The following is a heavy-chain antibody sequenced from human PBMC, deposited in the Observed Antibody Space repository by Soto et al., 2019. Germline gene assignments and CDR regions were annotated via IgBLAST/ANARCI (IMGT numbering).Heavy chain of an antibody. CDR2: IIPIFGTA. J-gene: IGHJ4*02. V-gene: IGHV1-69*05. CDR3: AREGLTYCGGDCSLDY. D-gene: IGHD2-21*02. CDR1: GCTVSSYA. Sequence: SVKISCKASGCTVSSYAISWVRQAPGQGLEWMGGIIPIFGTANYAQKFQGRVTMTRDTSTSTVYMELSSLTSEDTAVYYCAREGLTYCGGDCSLDYWGQGTRVTVSS.